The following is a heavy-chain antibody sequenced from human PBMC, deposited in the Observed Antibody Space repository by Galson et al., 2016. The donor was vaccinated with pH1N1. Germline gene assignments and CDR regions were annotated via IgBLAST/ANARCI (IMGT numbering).Heavy chain of an antibody. V-gene: IGHV4-31*03. Sequence: TLSLTCTVSGASVTRGDSYWSWIRQHPGKGLEWIGYIDYSGSTYYNPSLQSRITISVDTSKNQFSLRLSSVTAADTAVYYCARRFFEYLERLPDDAFDIWGPGTVVTVSS. CDR2: IDYSGST. D-gene: IGHD3-3*01. CDR1: GASVTRGDSY. J-gene: IGHJ3*02. CDR3: ARRFFEYLERLPDDAFDI.